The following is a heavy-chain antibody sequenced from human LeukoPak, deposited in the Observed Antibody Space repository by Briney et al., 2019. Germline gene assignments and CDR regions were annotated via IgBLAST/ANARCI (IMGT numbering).Heavy chain of an antibody. Sequence: ASVKVSCKASGYTFTDYDFNWVRQAPGQGLLWMGWVSPTSGNTGYDQKFQGRIIITRDAAIRTVYMELSSLRFDDTAVYYCARGRYHWSKGGYYYMDVWGEGTTVTVSS. CDR2: VSPTSGNT. CDR1: GYTFTDYD. D-gene: IGHD1/OR15-1a*01. CDR3: ARGRYHWSKGGYYYMDV. V-gene: IGHV1-8*03. J-gene: IGHJ6*03.